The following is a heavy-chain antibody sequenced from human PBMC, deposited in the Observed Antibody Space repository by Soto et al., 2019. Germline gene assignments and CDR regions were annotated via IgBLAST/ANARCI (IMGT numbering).Heavy chain of an antibody. CDR1: GGSISSYY. CDR3: ARRRYCSSSSCYGAYYYYMDV. CDR2: IYYSGST. J-gene: IGHJ6*03. D-gene: IGHD2-2*01. V-gene: IGHV4-59*08. Sequence: QVQLQESGPGLVKPSETLSLTCTVSGGSISSYYWSWIRQPPGKGLEWIGYIYYSGSTNYNPSLKSRVTISVDTSKNHFSLKLSSVTAADTAVYYCARRRYCSSSSCYGAYYYYMDVWGKGTTVTVSS.